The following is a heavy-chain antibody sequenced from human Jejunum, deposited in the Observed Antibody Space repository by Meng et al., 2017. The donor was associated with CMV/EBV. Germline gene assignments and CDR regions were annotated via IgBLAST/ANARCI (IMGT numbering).Heavy chain of an antibody. Sequence: QVQRLQSVGEVKKPGASVMVSCRASGYTFTNYVINWVRQAPGQGLEWMGWISGYNGNTNYAQNFQGRVTLTTDTSTSTAYMELRSLRSDDTAVYYCARDRNVPGNSEFDYWGQGTLVTVSS. CDR1: GYTFTNYV. CDR2: ISGYNGNT. D-gene: IGHD6-19*01. V-gene: IGHV1-18*01. J-gene: IGHJ4*02. CDR3: ARDRNVPGNSEFDY.